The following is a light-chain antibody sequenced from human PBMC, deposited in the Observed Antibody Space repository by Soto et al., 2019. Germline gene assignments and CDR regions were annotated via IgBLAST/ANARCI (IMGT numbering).Light chain of an antibody. J-gene: IGKJ5*01. CDR1: QSVSSY. CDR2: DAS. Sequence: EIVMTQSPATLSLSPGERATLPCRASQSVSSYLAWYQQKPGQAPRLLIYDASNRATGIPARFSGSGSGTDFTLTISSLEPEDFVVYYCQQRSNWPPITFGQGTRLEIK. CDR3: QQRSNWPPIT. V-gene: IGKV3-11*01.